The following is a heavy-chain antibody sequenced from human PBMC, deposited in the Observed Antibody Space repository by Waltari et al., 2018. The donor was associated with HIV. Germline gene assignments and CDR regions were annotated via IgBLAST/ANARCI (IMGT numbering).Heavy chain of an antibody. D-gene: IGHD6-13*01. J-gene: IGHJ4*02. Sequence: QLQLQESGPGLVKPSETLSLTCTVSGGSISSSSYYWGWIRQPPGKGLEWIGSIYYSGSTYYHPSLKSRVTISVDTSKNQFSLKLSSVTAADTAVYYCARQNLFRSSSWTFDYWGQGTLVTVSS. CDR2: IYYSGST. CDR1: GGSISSSSYY. CDR3: ARQNLFRSSSWTFDY. V-gene: IGHV4-39*01.